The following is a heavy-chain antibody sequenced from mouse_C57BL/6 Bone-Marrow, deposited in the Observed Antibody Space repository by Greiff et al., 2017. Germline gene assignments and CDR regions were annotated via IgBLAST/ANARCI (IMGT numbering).Heavy chain of an antibody. D-gene: IGHD1-1*01. V-gene: IGHV1-55*01. J-gene: IGHJ2*01. Sequence: QVQLQQSGAELVKPGASVKMSCKASGYTFTSYWITWVKQRPGQGLEWIGDIYPGSGSTNYNEKFKSKATLTVDTSSNTAYMQLSSLTSEDSAVYSCAPHYYGSSLDYWGQGTTLTVSS. CDR3: APHYYGSSLDY. CDR2: IYPGSGST. CDR1: GYTFTSYW.